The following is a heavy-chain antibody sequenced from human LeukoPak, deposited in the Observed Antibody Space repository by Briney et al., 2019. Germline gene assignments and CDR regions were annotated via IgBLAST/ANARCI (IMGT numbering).Heavy chain of an antibody. J-gene: IGHJ5*02. CDR3: ARDGNGGNSWGWFDP. CDR1: GFTFSSYW. CDR2: IKQDGSEK. Sequence: GGSLRLSCAASGFTFSSYWMSWVRQAPGKGLEWVANIKQDGSEKYYVDSVKGRFTISRDNAKNSLYLQMNSLRAEDTAVYYCARDGNGGNSWGWFDPWGQGTLVTVSA. D-gene: IGHD4-23*01. V-gene: IGHV3-7*01.